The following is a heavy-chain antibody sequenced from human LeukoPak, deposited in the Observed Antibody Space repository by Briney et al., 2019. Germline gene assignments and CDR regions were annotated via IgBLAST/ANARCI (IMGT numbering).Heavy chain of an antibody. Sequence: GGSLRLSCAASGFTFDDYAMHWVRQAPGKGLEWVSGISWNSGSIGYADSVKGRFTISRDNAKNSLYLQMNSLRAEDTAVYYCARLYCSGGSCYPSCFDYWGQGTLVTVSS. CDR2: ISWNSGSI. D-gene: IGHD2-15*01. V-gene: IGHV3-9*01. CDR1: GFTFDDYA. CDR3: ARLYCSGGSCYPSCFDY. J-gene: IGHJ4*02.